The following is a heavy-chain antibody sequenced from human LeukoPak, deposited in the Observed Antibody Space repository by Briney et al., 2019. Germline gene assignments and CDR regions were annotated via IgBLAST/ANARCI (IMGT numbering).Heavy chain of an antibody. CDR3: AREFGSSGWSPYYYYYYGMDV. D-gene: IGHD6-19*01. Sequence: ASVKVSCKVSGYTLTELSMHWVRQAPGKGLEWVGGFDPEDGETIYAQKFQGRVTMTEDTSTDTAYMELSSLRSEDTAVYYCAREFGSSGWSPYYYYYYGMDVWGQGTTVTVSS. J-gene: IGHJ6*02. V-gene: IGHV1-24*01. CDR1: GYTLTELS. CDR2: FDPEDGET.